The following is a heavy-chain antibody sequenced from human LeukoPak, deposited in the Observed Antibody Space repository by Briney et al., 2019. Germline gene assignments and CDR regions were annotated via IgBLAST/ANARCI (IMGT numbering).Heavy chain of an antibody. D-gene: IGHD3-9*01. CDR1: GGSFSGYY. Sequence: TLSLTCAVYGGSFSGYYWSWIRQPPGKGLEWIGEINHSGSSNYNPSLKSRVTISVDTSKNQFSLELNSVTAADTAVYHCARTYYDILTGSTLNYFDCWGQGTLVTVSS. J-gene: IGHJ4*02. V-gene: IGHV4-34*09. CDR3: ARTYYDILTGSTLNYFDC. CDR2: INHSGSS.